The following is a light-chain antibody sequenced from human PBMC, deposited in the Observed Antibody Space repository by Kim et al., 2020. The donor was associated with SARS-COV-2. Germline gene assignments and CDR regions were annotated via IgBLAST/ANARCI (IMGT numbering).Light chain of an antibody. V-gene: IGKV1-39*01. Sequence: DIQMTQSPSSLSASVGDRVTITCRASQTINTYLNWYQQKPGKAPNLLMYDATKLQSGVPSRFRGSGSGTDFTLTISSLQPEDFATYYCQQGYNIPYTFGQGTKLEI. CDR2: DAT. CDR3: QQGYNIPYT. J-gene: IGKJ2*01. CDR1: QTINTY.